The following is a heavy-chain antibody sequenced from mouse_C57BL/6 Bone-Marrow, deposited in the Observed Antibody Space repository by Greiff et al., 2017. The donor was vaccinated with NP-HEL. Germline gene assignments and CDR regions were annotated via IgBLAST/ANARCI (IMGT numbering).Heavy chain of an antibody. J-gene: IGHJ1*03. Sequence: EVMLVESGGGLVQPGESLKLSCESNEHEFPSHDMSWVRKTPEKRLELVAAINSDGGSTYYPDTMERRFIISRDNTKKTLYLQMSSLRSEDTALYYCARHNYYGSSYWYFDVWGTGTTVTVSS. CDR3: ARHNYYGSSYWYFDV. V-gene: IGHV5-2*01. CDR1: EHEFPSHD. CDR2: INSDGGST. D-gene: IGHD1-1*01.